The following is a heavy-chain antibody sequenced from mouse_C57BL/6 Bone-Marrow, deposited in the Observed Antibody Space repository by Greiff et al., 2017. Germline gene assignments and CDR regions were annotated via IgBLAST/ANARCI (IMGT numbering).Heavy chain of an antibody. CDR2: IHPSDSDT. V-gene: IGHV1-74*01. CDR3: AINYGSSYYAMDY. J-gene: IGHJ4*01. D-gene: IGHD1-1*01. Sequence: QVQLQQPGAELVKPGASVKVSCKASGYTFPSYWMHWVKQRPGQGLEWIGRIHPSDSDTNYNQKFKGKATLTVDKSSSTAYMQLSSLTSEDSAVYYCAINYGSSYYAMDYWGQGTSVTVSS. CDR1: GYTFPSYW.